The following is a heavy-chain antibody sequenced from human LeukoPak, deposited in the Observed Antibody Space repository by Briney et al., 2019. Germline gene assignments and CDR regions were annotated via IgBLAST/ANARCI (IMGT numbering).Heavy chain of an antibody. Sequence: GGSLRLSCAASGFTFSTYAMSWVRQAPGKGLEWVSGISNKGGRTDYADSVKGRFTISRDNSKNTLYLQMNSLRAEDTAVYYCAKDGGGNWGHRVGFFDYWGQGTLVTVSS. CDR1: GFTFSTYA. CDR3: AKDGGGNWGHRVGFFDY. D-gene: IGHD7-27*01. J-gene: IGHJ4*02. CDR2: ISNKGGRT. V-gene: IGHV3-23*01.